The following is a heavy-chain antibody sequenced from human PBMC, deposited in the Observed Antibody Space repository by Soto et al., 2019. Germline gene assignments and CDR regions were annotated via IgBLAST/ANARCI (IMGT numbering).Heavy chain of an antibody. CDR2: ISAHNGNT. J-gene: IGHJ4*02. CDR1: GYTFTSYG. CDR3: ARDLSIGLFDY. V-gene: IGHV1-18*01. Sequence: QVQLVQSGAEVKKPGASVKVSCKASGYTFTSYGISWVRQAPGQGLEWMGWISAHNGNTKYAQKLQGRVTVTTDTATSTAYMELRSLRADDTAVYYCARDLSIGLFDYWGQGTLVTVSS. D-gene: IGHD2-21*01.